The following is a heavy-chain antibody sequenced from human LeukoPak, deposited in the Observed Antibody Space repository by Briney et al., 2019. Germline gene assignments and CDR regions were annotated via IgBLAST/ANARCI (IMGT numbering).Heavy chain of an antibody. CDR2: ISRSGSTK. CDR1: GFTLSDYN. CDR3: AKGNSSSGGFDY. J-gene: IGHJ4*02. Sequence: GGSLRLSCAVSGFTLSDYNMRWIRQAPGKGLEWVSSISRSGSTKYYADSVKGRFTISRDNAKNSLFLQMNSLRAEDTAVYYCAKGNSSSGGFDYWGQGTLDTVSS. D-gene: IGHD6-6*01. V-gene: IGHV3-11*01.